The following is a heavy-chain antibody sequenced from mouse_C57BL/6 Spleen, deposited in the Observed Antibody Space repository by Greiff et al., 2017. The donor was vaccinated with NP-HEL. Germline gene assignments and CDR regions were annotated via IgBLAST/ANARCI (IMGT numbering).Heavy chain of an antibody. CDR3: VRDDYDVGWYFDV. J-gene: IGHJ1*03. Sequence: DVMLVESGGGLVQPKGSLKLSCAASGFSFNTYAMNWVRQAPGKGLEWVARIRSKSNNYATYYADSVKDRFTISRDDSESMLYLQMNNLKTEDTAMYYCVRDDYDVGWYFDVWGTGTTVTVSS. CDR2: IRSKSNNYAT. CDR1: GFSFNTYA. V-gene: IGHV10-1*01. D-gene: IGHD2-4*01.